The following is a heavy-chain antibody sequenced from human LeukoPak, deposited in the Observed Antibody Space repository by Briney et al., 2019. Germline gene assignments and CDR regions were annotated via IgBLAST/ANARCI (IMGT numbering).Heavy chain of an antibody. CDR2: ISSSSSYI. V-gene: IGHV3-21*01. CDR1: GFTFSSYS. D-gene: IGHD3-10*01. Sequence: GGSLRLSCPASGFTFSSYSMNWVRQAPGKGLEWVSSISSSSSYIYYADSVKGRFTISRDNAKNSLYLQMNSLRAEDTAVYYCARVVTMVQGVIGDYWGQGTLVTVSS. CDR3: ARVVTMVQGVIGDY. J-gene: IGHJ4*02.